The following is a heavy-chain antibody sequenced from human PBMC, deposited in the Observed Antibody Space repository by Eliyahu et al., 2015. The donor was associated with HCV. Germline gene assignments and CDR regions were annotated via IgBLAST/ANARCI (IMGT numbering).Heavy chain of an antibody. CDR2: IYYSGST. CDR1: GGSISSYY. J-gene: IGHJ4*02. V-gene: IGHV4-59*01. Sequence: QVQLQESGPGLVKPSETLSLTCTVSGGSISSYYWTWIRQPPGKGLEWIGYIYYSGSTNYNPSLRSRVTMSIDTSRNQFSLRLSSVTAADTAVYYCARLSTAGSQAYLDYWGQGTLVTVSS. CDR3: ARLSTAGSQAYLDY. D-gene: IGHD5/OR15-5a*01.